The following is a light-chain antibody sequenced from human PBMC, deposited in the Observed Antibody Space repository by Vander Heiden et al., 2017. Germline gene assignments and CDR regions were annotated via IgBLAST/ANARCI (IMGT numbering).Light chain of an antibody. Sequence: QSALTQPASVSGSPGQSTTISCTGTSSDVGGYNYVSWYQQHPGKAPKVLIYDVTNRASGVSNRFSGSKSGNTASLTISGLQAEDEADYYCNSYSSSSTSYVFGTGTKVTVL. CDR1: SSDVGGYNY. CDR3: NSYSSSSTSYV. J-gene: IGLJ1*01. V-gene: IGLV2-14*03. CDR2: DVT.